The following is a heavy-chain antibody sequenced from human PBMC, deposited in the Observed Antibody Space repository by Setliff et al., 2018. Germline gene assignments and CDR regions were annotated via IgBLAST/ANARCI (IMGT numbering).Heavy chain of an antibody. V-gene: IGHV1-18*01. D-gene: IGHD2-21*02. CDR1: GYTFNTYG. Sequence: ASVKVSCKASGYTFNTYGISWVRQAPGQGLEWMGWISCYNGDRRYAQSLQGRVTVTTDTSTNTVYMELRSLRSDDTALYYCARVRPCGADCSTGVGGPFDFDFWGQGTLVTVSS. CDR3: ARVRPCGADCSTGVGGPFDFDF. CDR2: ISCYNGDR. J-gene: IGHJ4*02.